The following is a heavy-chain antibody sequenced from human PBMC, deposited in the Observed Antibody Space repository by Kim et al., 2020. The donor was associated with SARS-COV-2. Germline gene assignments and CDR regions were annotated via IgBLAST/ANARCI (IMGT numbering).Heavy chain of an antibody. CDR1: GFSFSDYY. D-gene: IGHD3-16*01. CDR3: ARGLYYDSSGKTFDH. Sequence: GGSLRLSCAASGFSFSDYYMSWIRQAPGQGLQWLSYISRDGNTIYYADSVKGRFTISRDIAKNSLFLQMNSLRAEDTATYYCARGLYYDSSGKTFDHWGQATLVTVSA. J-gene: IGHJ4*02. V-gene: IGHV3-11*01. CDR2: ISRDGNTI.